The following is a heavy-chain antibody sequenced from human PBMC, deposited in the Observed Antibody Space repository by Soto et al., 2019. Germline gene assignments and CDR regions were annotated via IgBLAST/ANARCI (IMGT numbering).Heavy chain of an antibody. CDR1: GGSISSDGYY. CDR2: IYYSGST. V-gene: IGHV4-31*03. CDR3: ARDRSRAKAAAGFDP. Sequence: QVQLQESGPGLVKPSQTLSLTCIVSGGSISSDGYYWSWIRHNSGQGLEWIGYIYYSGSTYYNPSLKSRVTISVDTSKNQFSLKLSSVTAADTAVYFCARDRSRAKAAAGFDPWGQGTLVTVSS. D-gene: IGHD6-13*01. J-gene: IGHJ5*02.